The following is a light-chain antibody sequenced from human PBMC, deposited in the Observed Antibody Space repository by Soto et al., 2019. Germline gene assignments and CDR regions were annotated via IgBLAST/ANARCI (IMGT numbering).Light chain of an antibody. J-gene: IGKJ1*01. CDR1: QSLNSL. CDR2: DVS. Sequence: IQMTQSPSTLSASVGDRVTITCRASQSLNSLLAWYQQKPGRAPKLLMYDVSSLKSGVPSRFSGSGSGTEFTLTISSLQPDDFATYYCQHCNTSWTFGQGTKVDIK. V-gene: IGKV1-5*01. CDR3: QHCNTSWT.